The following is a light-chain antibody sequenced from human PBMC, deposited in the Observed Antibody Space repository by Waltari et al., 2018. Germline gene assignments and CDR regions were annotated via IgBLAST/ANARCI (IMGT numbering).Light chain of an antibody. Sequence: QSALTQPRPVSGSPGQSVTISCTGTSSDVGGYNYVSWYQQPPGKAPKLIIYDVNKRPSGVPDRFSGSKSGNTASLTISGLQAEDEADYYCCSYGGSYSFVVFGGGTKLTVL. J-gene: IGLJ2*01. CDR3: CSYGGSYSFVV. CDR1: SSDVGGYNY. CDR2: DVN. V-gene: IGLV2-11*01.